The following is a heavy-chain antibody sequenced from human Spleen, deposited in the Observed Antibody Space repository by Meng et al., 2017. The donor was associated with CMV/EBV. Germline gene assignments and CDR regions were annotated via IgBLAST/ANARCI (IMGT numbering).Heavy chain of an antibody. J-gene: IGHJ4*02. V-gene: IGHV3-23*03. D-gene: IGHD1-26*01. CDR2: IYSDSSGI. CDR1: GFSFRNYA. Sequence: CAASGFSFRNYAMGWVRQAPGEGLEWVSLIYSDSSGIHYADSVKGRFACSRDNSKNTLYLQLNSLRAGDTAVYYCVKVLTGSYYYFDSWGQGTLVTVSS. CDR3: VKVLTGSYYYFDS.